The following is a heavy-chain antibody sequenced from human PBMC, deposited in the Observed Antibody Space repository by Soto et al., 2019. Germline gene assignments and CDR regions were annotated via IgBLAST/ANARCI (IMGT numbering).Heavy chain of an antibody. CDR3: ARAYSGSPCGLYYFDF. D-gene: IGHD1-26*01. V-gene: IGHV1-69*13. Sequence: GASVKASCKASGGTFSSYAISWVRQAPGQGLKWIGGIIPIFGTANYAQKYQSRVTITADESTNTAYMELCSLRSEDTVVYYCARAYSGSPCGLYYFDFWGEGTVVTVSS. CDR2: IIPIFGTA. CDR1: GGTFSSYA. J-gene: IGHJ4*02.